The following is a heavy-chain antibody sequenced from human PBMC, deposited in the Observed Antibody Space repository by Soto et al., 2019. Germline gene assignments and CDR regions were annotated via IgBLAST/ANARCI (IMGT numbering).Heavy chain of an antibody. CDR2: ISGSGGST. V-gene: IGHV3-23*01. CDR1: GFTFSSYA. Sequence: GGSLRLSCAASGFTFSSYAMSWVRQAPGKGLEWVSAISGSGGSTYYADSVKGRFTISRDNSKNTLYLQMNSLRAEDTAVYYCAKDTWKRGSSWYRGCLDYWGQGTLVTVSS. CDR3: AKDTWKRGSSWYRGCLDY. J-gene: IGHJ4*02. D-gene: IGHD6-13*01.